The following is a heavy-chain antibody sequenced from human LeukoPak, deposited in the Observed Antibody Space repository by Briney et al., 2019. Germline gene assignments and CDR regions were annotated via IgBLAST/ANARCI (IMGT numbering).Heavy chain of an antibody. D-gene: IGHD1-1*01. CDR1: GGSISSYY. CDR2: IYYSGST. CDR3: ARGAPRTGTYFDY. J-gene: IGHJ4*02. Sequence: SETLSLTCTVSGGSISSYYWGWIRQPPGKGLEWIGYIYYSGSTNYNPSLKSRVTISVDTSKNQFSLKLSSVTAADTAVYYCARGAPRTGTYFDYWGQGTLVTVSS. V-gene: IGHV4-59*01.